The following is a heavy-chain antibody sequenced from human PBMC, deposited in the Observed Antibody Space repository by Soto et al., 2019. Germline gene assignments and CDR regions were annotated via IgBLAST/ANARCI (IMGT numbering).Heavy chain of an antibody. Sequence: ESGGGLVQPGGSLRLSCAASGFTFSSYAISWVSQAPGKGLEWVSAISGSGGSTYYADSVKGRFTISRDNAKNTLYLQINSLRAEDTAVYYCAKVGSSDIAAAAYFDYWGQGTLVAVSS. CDR1: GFTFSSYA. CDR2: ISGSGGST. J-gene: IGHJ4*02. CDR3: AKVGSSDIAAAAYFDY. D-gene: IGHD6-13*01. V-gene: IGHV3-23*01.